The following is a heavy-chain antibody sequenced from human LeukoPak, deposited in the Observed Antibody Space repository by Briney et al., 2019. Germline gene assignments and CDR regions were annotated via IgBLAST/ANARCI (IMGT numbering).Heavy chain of an antibody. CDR2: INPSGDST. Sequence: GGSLRLSCAASGFTFSSYYMHWVRQAPGQGLEWMGIINPSGDSTSYTQKFQGRVTMTRDMSTSTAYMELSSLRSEDTAVYYCARDMGSRYSTDYWGQGTLVTVSS. V-gene: IGHV1-46*01. J-gene: IGHJ4*02. D-gene: IGHD1-26*01. CDR3: ARDMGSRYSTDY. CDR1: GFTFSSYY.